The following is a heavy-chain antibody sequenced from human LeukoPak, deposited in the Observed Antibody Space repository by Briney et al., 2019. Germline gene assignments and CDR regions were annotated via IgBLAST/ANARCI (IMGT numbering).Heavy chain of an antibody. CDR1: GFTFSSYA. Sequence: GGSLRLSCAASGFTFSSYAMSWVHQAPGKGLEWVSAISGSGGSTYYADSVKGRFTISRDNSKNTLYLQMNSLRAEDTAVYYCANSAGAPDWYYFDYWGQGTLVTVSS. CDR2: ISGSGGST. J-gene: IGHJ4*02. V-gene: IGHV3-23*01. D-gene: IGHD3-9*01. CDR3: ANSAGAPDWYYFDY.